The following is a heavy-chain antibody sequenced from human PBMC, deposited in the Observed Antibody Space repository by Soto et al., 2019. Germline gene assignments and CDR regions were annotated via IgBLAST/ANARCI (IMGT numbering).Heavy chain of an antibody. V-gene: IGHV1-69*08. J-gene: IGHJ4*02. D-gene: IGHD2-15*01. CDR1: GGTFSSYT. Sequence: QVQLVQSGAEVKKPGSSVKVSCKASGGTFSSYTISWVRQAPGQGLEWMGRIIPILGIANYAQKFQGRVTITGDKSTSTAYMELSSLRSENTAVYYCARDRVGRTHYFDYWGQGTLVTVSS. CDR2: IIPILGIA. CDR3: ARDRVGRTHYFDY.